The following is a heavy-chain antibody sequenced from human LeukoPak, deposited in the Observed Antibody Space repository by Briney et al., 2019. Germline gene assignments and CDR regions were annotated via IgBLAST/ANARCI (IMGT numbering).Heavy chain of an antibody. CDR2: ISSSGSTI. Sequence: GGSLRLSCAASGFTFSSYAMSWVRQAPRKGLEWVSYISSSGSTIYYADSVKGRFTISRDNAKNSLYLQMNSLRAEDTAVYYCARGGDSSGYIFDYGGQGTLVTVSS. CDR3: ARGGDSSGYIFDY. D-gene: IGHD3-22*01. CDR1: GFTFSSYA. V-gene: IGHV3-48*03. J-gene: IGHJ4*02.